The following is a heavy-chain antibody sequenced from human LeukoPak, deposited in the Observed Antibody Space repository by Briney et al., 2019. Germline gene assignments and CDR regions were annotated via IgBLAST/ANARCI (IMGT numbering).Heavy chain of an antibody. V-gene: IGHV3-48*02. CDR3: VRNWYYAFDY. D-gene: IGHD3-3*01. Sequence: GGSLRRSCAASGSTFDTYSMNWVRQAPGKGLEWVSYISSSSGLIQYVDSVKGRFTISRDNAKNSLYLQMNSLRDEDTAVYFCVRNWYYAFDYWGQGILVTVSS. CDR2: ISSSSGLI. J-gene: IGHJ4*02. CDR1: GSTFDTYS.